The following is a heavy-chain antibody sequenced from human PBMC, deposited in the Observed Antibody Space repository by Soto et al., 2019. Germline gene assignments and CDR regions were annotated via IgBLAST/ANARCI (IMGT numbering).Heavy chain of an antibody. J-gene: IGHJ6*02. CDR3: ARDTGGTLDV. V-gene: IGHV3-74*01. CDR1: GFTFSTCW. Sequence: GGSLRLSCAASGFTFSTCWMHWVRQAPGKGLVWVSSINNAGISTSYADSVKGRFTISRDNAKNTLYLQMNSLRAEDTAVYFCARDTGGTLDVWGQGTTVTVSS. D-gene: IGHD2-8*02. CDR2: INNAGIST.